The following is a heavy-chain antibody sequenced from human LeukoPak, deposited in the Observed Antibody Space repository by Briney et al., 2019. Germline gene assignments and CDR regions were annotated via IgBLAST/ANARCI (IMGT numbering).Heavy chain of an antibody. CDR1: GGSIRSYN. CDR3: ARQDALGKFPPPYYMDV. D-gene: IGHD1-26*01. CDR2: VSETGST. V-gene: IGHV4-59*08. Sequence: SQTLSLTCTVSGGSIRSYNWNWIRQPPGKGLEWIGYVSETGSTNYNSSLENRVTLSLDTSKSQISLNLRSATVADTAVYYCARQDALGKFPPPYYMDVWGKGTTVIVS. J-gene: IGHJ6*03.